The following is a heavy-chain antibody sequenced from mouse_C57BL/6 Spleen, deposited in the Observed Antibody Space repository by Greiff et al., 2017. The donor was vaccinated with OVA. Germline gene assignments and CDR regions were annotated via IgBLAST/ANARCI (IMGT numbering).Heavy chain of an antibody. V-gene: IGHV1-62-2*01. D-gene: IGHD1-1*01. J-gene: IGHJ3*01. CDR1: GYTFTEYT. Sequence: QVQLQQSGAELVKPGASVKLSCKASGYTFTEYTIHWVKQRSGQGLEWIGWFYPGSGSIKYNEKFKDKATLTADKSSSTVYMELSRLTSEDSAVYFCARHGPYYGSSYDEPPWFAYWGQGTLVTVSA. CDR3: ARHGPYYGSSYDEPPWFAY. CDR2: FYPGSGSI.